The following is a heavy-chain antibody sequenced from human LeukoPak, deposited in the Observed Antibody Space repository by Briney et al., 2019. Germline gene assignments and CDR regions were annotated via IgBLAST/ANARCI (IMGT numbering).Heavy chain of an antibody. CDR3: AKEIDSYYYYYGMDV. Sequence: PGGSLRLSCAASGFTFSSYGMHWVRQAPGKGLEWVAVISYDGSNKYYADSVKGRFTISRDNSKNTLYLQMNSLRAEDTAVYYCAKEIDSYYYYYGMDVWGQGTTATVSS. J-gene: IGHJ6*02. CDR2: ISYDGSNK. CDR1: GFTFSSYG. V-gene: IGHV3-30*18.